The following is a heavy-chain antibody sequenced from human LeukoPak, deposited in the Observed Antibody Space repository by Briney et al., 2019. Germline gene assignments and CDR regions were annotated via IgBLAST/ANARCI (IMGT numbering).Heavy chain of an antibody. CDR1: GGSISSSTYY. CDR3: VRGSTLRHYQY. D-gene: IGHD3-16*01. CDR2: IYYSGST. Sequence: KPSEPLSLPCPVSGGSISSSTYYWGWIRRPPGKGLEWIGSIYYSGSTYYNPSLKSRVTVSVDTSKNQFSLKLSSVTAADTAVYYCVRGSTLRHYQYWGQGTLVTVSS. J-gene: IGHJ4*02. V-gene: IGHV4-39*01.